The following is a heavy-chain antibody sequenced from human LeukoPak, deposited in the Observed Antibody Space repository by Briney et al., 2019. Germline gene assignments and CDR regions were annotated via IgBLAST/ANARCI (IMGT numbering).Heavy chain of an antibody. CDR2: IYTSGST. Sequence: AETLSLTCTVSGGPISSYYWSWLRQPAGKGLEWIGRIYTSGSTNYNPSLKRRVPIPVDQSRNQFSLTLRSVTARDTGRYYCARDLKDWGQRTLVTVSS. CDR3: ARDLKD. J-gene: IGHJ4*02. V-gene: IGHV4-4*07. CDR1: GGPISSYY.